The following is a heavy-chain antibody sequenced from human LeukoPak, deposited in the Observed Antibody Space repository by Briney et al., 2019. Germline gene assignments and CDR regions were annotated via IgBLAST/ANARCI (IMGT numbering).Heavy chain of an antibody. V-gene: IGHV3-23*01. J-gene: IGHJ4*02. CDR3: AKSITMIVVVRNFDY. CDR1: GFTFSSYA. CDR2: ISGSGGST. Sequence: GGSLRLPCAASGFTFSSYAMSWVRQAPGKGLEWVSAISGSGGSTYYADSVKGRFTISRDNSKNTLYLQMNSLRAEDTAVYYCAKSITMIVVVRNFDYWGQGTLVTVSS. D-gene: IGHD3-22*01.